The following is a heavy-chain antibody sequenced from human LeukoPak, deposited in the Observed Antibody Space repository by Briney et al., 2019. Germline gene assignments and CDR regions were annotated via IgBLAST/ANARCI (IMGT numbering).Heavy chain of an antibody. CDR3: ARPFDSGWYGAFNI. D-gene: IGHD6-19*01. CDR2: IYYSGST. CDR1: GGSISTYY. V-gene: IGHV4-59*08. Sequence: SETLSLTCTVSGGSISTYYWNWIRQPPGKGLEWIGYIYYSGSTNYNPSLKSRVTISVDTSKNQFSLKLNSVTAADTAVYYCARPFDSGWYGAFNIWGQGTMVTVSS. J-gene: IGHJ3*02.